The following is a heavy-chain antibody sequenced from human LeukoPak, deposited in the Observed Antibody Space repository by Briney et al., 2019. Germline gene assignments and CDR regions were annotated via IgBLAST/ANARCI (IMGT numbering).Heavy chain of an antibody. J-gene: IGHJ4*02. CDR3: VRDFMYNTACTGC. V-gene: IGHV3-49*04. CDR2: IRSKAYGGTT. D-gene: IGHD5-18*01. Sequence: AGGSLRLSCTASGFTFGDYVMSWVRQAPGKGLEWVGFIRSKAYGGTTKNAASVKGRFTISRDDSRSIAYLQMNSLRAEDTAVYYCVRDFMYNTACTGCWGQGTLVTVSS. CDR1: GFTFGDYV.